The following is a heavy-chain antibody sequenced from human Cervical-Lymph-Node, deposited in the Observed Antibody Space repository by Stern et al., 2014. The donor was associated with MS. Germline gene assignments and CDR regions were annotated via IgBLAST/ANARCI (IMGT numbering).Heavy chain of an antibody. CDR3: ARGGGDSGYDLPTNWFDP. CDR1: GFTFSNSY. CDR2: ISNSGRTM. Sequence: VQLVESGGGLVKPGGSLRLSCAASGFTFSNSYMSWIRQAPGKGLEWVSFISNSGRTMIYGGSVQGRFTISRDNAKNSLYLQMNSLRAEDTAVYYCARGGGDSGYDLPTNWFDPWGQGTLVTVSS. J-gene: IGHJ5*02. V-gene: IGHV3-11*01. D-gene: IGHD5-12*01.